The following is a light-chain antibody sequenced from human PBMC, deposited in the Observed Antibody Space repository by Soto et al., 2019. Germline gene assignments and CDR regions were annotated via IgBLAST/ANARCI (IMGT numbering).Light chain of an antibody. CDR3: QQLKTYPYT. V-gene: IGKV1-9*01. J-gene: IGKJ2*01. CDR2: AAS. CDR1: QGITTY. Sequence: DIQLTQSPSFLSASVGDRVIITCRASQGITTYLAWYQQRPGKAPKLLIYAASTLEGGVPSRFSGSGSGTEFTLTISGLQPEDFATYYFQQLKTYPYTFGQGTKLEI.